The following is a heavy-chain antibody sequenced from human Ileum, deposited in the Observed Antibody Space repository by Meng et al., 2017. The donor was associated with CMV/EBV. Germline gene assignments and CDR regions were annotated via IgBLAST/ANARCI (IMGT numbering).Heavy chain of an antibody. V-gene: IGHV3-64*02. J-gene: IGHJ4*02. CDR1: NYA. CDR2: ISTNGGST. D-gene: IGHD3-10*01. Sequence: NYAMHWVRQAPGKGLEYVSAISTNGGSTYYADSVRGRFTISRDNSKNTLYLQMGSLRAEDMAVYYCARDPYYYGSGSYLGPGEHFDYWGQGTLVTVSS. CDR3: ARDPYYYGSGSYLGPGEHFDY.